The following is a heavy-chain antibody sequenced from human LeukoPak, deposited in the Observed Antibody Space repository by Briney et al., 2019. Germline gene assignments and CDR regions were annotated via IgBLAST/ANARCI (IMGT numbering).Heavy chain of an antibody. V-gene: IGHV4-34*01. D-gene: IGHD5-18*01. CDR3: ANARIQLWLLEWYFDL. CDR2: INHSGST. J-gene: IGHJ2*01. CDR1: GGSFSGYY. Sequence: PSETLSLTCAVYGGSFSGYYWSWIRQPPGKGLEWIGEINHSGSTNYNPSLKSRVTISVDTSKNQFSLKLSSVTAADTAVYYCANARIQLWLLEWYFDLWGRGTLVTVSS.